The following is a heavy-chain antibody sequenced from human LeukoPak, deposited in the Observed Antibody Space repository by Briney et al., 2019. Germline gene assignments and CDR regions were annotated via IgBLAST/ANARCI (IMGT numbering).Heavy chain of an antibody. Sequence: ASVKVPCKASRYTFTSYYMHWVRQAPGQGLEWMGIINPSGGSTSYAQKFQGRVTMTRDTSTITVYMELSSLRSEDTAVYYCARDGVAVAGSFDYWGQGTLVTVSS. V-gene: IGHV1-46*01. D-gene: IGHD6-19*01. J-gene: IGHJ4*02. CDR3: ARDGVAVAGSFDY. CDR1: RYTFTSYY. CDR2: INPSGGST.